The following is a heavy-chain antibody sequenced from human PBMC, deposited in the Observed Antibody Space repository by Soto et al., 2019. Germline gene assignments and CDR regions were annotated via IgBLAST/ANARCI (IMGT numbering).Heavy chain of an antibody. Sequence: QVQLVQSGAEVMKPGASVKVSCKASGYTFTGYYMHWVRQAPGQGLEWMGWINPNSGGTNYAQKFQGRVTMTRDTSISTAYMELSRLRSDDTAVYYCARGPNYYDSSGYYYGGVCYFDYWGQGTLVTVSS. V-gene: IGHV1-2*02. J-gene: IGHJ4*02. CDR2: INPNSGGT. CDR3: ARGPNYYDSSGYYYGGVCYFDY. D-gene: IGHD3-22*01. CDR1: GYTFTGYY.